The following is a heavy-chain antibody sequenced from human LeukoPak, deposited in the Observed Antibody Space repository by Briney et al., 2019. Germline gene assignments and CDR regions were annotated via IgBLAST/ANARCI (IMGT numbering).Heavy chain of an antibody. Sequence: PGGSLRLSCAASGFTFSSYSMNWVRQAPGKGLEWVSSISSSSSYIYYADSVKGRFTISRDNAKNSLYLQMNSLRAEDTAVYYCAREGIAVAAALYFDYWGQGTLVTVSS. J-gene: IGHJ4*02. CDR1: GFTFSSYS. CDR3: AREGIAVAAALYFDY. V-gene: IGHV3-21*01. D-gene: IGHD6-19*01. CDR2: ISSSSSYI.